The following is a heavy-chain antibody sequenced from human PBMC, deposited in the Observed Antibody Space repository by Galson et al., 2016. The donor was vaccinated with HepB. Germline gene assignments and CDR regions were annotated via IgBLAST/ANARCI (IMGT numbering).Heavy chain of an antibody. CDR3: AKGHGDWFFYYFDY. Sequence: SLRLSCAASGITFSKYGVSWVRQVPGEGLEWIAAISGSGTATYYADSVKGRFAIYRENSNNAVYLQMNTLRAEDTAVYFCAKGHGDWFFYYFDYWGQGMLVTVSS. CDR2: ISGSGTAT. V-gene: IGHV3-23*01. J-gene: IGHJ4*02. CDR1: GITFSKYG. D-gene: IGHD3-9*01.